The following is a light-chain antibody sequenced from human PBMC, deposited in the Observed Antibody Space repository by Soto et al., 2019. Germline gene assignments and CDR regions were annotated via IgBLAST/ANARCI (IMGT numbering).Light chain of an antibody. V-gene: IGKV1-9*01. CDR2: GAS. CDR3: QQLNSYPLT. CDR1: QSISSY. J-gene: IGKJ3*01. Sequence: DIQMTQSPSSLSASVGDRVTITCRPSQSISSYLNWYQQKPGKAPKLLIYGASTLQSGVPSRFSGSGSGTQFTLTISSLQPEDFATYYCQQLNSYPLTFGPGTKVDIK.